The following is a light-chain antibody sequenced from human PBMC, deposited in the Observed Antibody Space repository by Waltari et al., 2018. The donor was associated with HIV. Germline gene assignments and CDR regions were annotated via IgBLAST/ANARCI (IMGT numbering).Light chain of an antibody. J-gene: IGLJ2*01. Sequence: QSVLTQPPSASGTPGQRVTISCSGRRSNIGSNPVSWYQQLPGTAPKLLISDNKQRHAGVPDRFSGSKAGTSASLAISGLQSEDEGDYYCAAWDDSLDGLFGGGTKLTV. CDR1: RSNIGSNP. CDR3: AAWDDSLDGL. V-gene: IGLV1-44*01. CDR2: DNK.